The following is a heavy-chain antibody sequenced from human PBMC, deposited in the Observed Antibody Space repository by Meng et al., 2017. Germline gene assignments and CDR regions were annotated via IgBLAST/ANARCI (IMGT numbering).Heavy chain of an antibody. CDR2: INHSGST. J-gene: IGHJ4*02. CDR1: GGSFSGYY. Sequence: QVQVQQWGGGLLKPSETLSRTCAVYGGSFSGYYWSWIRQPPGKGLEWIGEINHSGSTNYNPSLKSRVTISVDTSKNQFSLKLSSVTAADTAVYYCARGPLVHQYFDYWGQGTLVTVSS. CDR3: ARGPLVHQYFDY. D-gene: IGHD6-13*01. V-gene: IGHV4-34*01.